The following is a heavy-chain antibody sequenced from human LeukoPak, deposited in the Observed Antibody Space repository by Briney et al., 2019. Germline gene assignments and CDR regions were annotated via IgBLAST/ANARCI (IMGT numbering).Heavy chain of an antibody. CDR1: GYILANYV. D-gene: IGHD3-3*01. Sequence: ASVKVSCKASGYILANYVINWVRQAPGQGREWMGWISANNGNTNYAQSLLGRVTMTTDTSTSTAYMELTGLRSDDTAVYYCAREEKLRFLERLPSNMDVWGQGTTVIVSS. J-gene: IGHJ6*02. CDR2: ISANNGNT. V-gene: IGHV1-18*01. CDR3: AREEKLRFLERLPSNMDV.